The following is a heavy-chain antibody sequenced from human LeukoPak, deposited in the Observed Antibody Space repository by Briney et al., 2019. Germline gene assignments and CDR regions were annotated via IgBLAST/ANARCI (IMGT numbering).Heavy chain of an antibody. CDR2: IYRSGST. V-gene: IGHV4-38-2*02. J-gene: IGHJ3*02. Sequence: SETLSLTCTVSGYSINSGYYWVWIRQPPGKGLEWIGSIYRSGSTNYNPSLKSRVTISVDTSKNQFSLKVSSVTAADTAVYYCARGASGSYNDAFDIWGQGTMVTVSS. CDR1: GYSINSGYY. CDR3: ARGASGSYNDAFDI. D-gene: IGHD1-26*01.